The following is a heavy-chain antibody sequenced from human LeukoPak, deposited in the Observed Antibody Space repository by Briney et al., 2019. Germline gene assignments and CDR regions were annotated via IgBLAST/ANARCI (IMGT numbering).Heavy chain of an antibody. CDR1: GFTFSSYA. D-gene: IGHD2-2*02. V-gene: IGHV3-30-3*01. J-gene: IGHJ3*02. Sequence: SGGSLRLSCAASGFTFSSYAMHWVRQAPGKGLEWVAVISYDGSNKYYADSVKGRFTISRDNSKNTLYLQMSSLRAEDTAVYYCARDGVVPAAISDAFDIWGQGTMVTVSS. CDR3: ARDGVVPAAISDAFDI. CDR2: ISYDGSNK.